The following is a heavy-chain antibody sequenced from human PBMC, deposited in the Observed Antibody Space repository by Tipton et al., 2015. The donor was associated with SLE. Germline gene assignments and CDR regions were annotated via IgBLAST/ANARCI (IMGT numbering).Heavy chain of an antibody. CDR1: GFTFSSYA. D-gene: IGHD3-3*01. J-gene: IGHJ1*01. Sequence: SLRLSCAASGFTFSSYAMHWVRQAPGKGLEWVAVIWYDGSNKYYADSVKGRFTISRDNSKNTLYLQMNSLRAEDTAVYYCAKGSVNYDFWSGYPEYFQHWGQGTLVTVSS. CDR3: AKGSVNYDFWSGYPEYFQH. V-gene: IGHV3-33*06. CDR2: IWYDGSNK.